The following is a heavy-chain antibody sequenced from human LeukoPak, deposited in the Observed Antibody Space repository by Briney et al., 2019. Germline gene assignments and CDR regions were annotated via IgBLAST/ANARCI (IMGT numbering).Heavy chain of an antibody. Sequence: GGSLRLSCAASGFTFSSYGMSWVRQAPGKGLEWVSAISGSGVSTYYADSVKGRFTISRDNSKNTLYLQMNSLRAEDTAVYYRARGIYSSGYYHMGDYFDYWGQGTLVTVSS. V-gene: IGHV3-23*01. J-gene: IGHJ4*02. CDR3: ARGIYSSGYYHMGDYFDY. CDR2: ISGSGVST. CDR1: GFTFSSYG. D-gene: IGHD3-22*01.